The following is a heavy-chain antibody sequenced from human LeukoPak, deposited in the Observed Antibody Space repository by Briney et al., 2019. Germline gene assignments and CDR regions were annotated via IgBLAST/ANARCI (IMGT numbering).Heavy chain of an antibody. CDR1: GFTFSSYA. CDR2: ISYEGRNK. D-gene: IGHD6-19*01. Sequence: RGPLRLSRAASGFTFSSYALHSVRPAPGRGREWVAVISYEGRNKYYADSVKGRFSISRDNSKSTMYLQMNSLRAEDTAVYYCARGWSRPRLIAVAGGYYYYGMDVWGXXXTVTVSA. CDR3: ARGWSRPRLIAVAGGYYYYGMDV. J-gene: IGHJ6*01. V-gene: IGHV3-30*04.